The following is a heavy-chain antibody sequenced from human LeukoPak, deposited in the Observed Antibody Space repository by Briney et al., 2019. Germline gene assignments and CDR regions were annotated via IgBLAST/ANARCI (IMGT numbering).Heavy chain of an antibody. CDR3: ARSSTVTYYFDY. V-gene: IGHV1-2*02. D-gene: IGHD4-4*01. J-gene: IGHJ4*02. Sequence: ASVKVSCKASGYTFTVYYMHWVRQAPGQGLEWMGWINPNSGGTNYAQKFQGRVTMTRDTSISTAYMELSRLRSDDTAVYYCARSSTVTYYFDYWGQGTLVTVSS. CDR2: INPNSGGT. CDR1: GYTFTVYY.